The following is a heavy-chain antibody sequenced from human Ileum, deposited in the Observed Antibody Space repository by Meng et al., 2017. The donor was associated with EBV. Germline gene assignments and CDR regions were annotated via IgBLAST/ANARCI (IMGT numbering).Heavy chain of an antibody. J-gene: IGHJ4*02. D-gene: IGHD1-26*01. CDR1: GGSCPEHY. CDR2: INPSEGT. V-gene: IGHV4-34*01. CDR3: ARRGSYGGGCDY. Sequence: VPPQQGGVGVSMSLETLSLTCDFYGGSCPEHYWTLIRQPQGKGLGWIGEINPSEGTNYSPSRKSRVHLSVDTSTNPFSLKMNSLSAADTAIYYCARRGSYGGGCDYWGQGTLVTVSS.